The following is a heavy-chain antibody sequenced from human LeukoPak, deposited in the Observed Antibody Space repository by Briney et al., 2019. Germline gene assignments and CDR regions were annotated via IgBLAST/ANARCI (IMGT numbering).Heavy chain of an antibody. CDR1: GFTLSSYT. CDR3: ARRGAGSYFDY. Sequence: PGGSLRLSCAASGFTLSSYTMNWVRQAPGKGLEWVSYISSGSSTIYYADSLKGRFTISRDNARNSLYLQMNSLRAEDTAVYYCARRGAGSYFDYWGQGTLVTVSS. V-gene: IGHV3-48*01. D-gene: IGHD6-19*01. J-gene: IGHJ4*02. CDR2: ISSGSSTI.